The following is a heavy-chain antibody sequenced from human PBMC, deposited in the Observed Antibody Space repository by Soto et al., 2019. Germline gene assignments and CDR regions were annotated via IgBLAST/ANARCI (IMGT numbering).Heavy chain of an antibody. CDR3: ARSSGRRHVFTFDYGLDV. D-gene: IGHD3-16*01. J-gene: IGHJ6*02. CDR2: SSSSGGYT. Sequence: QVQLVESGGGLVEPGGSLRLSCAASGFSVGDNYMTWIRQAPGKGLEWLSYSSSSGGYTNYADSVKGRFTISRDNAKNSLYLQMESLRAEDTAVYFCARSSGRRHVFTFDYGLDVWGQGTTVTVSS. V-gene: IGHV3-11*06. CDR1: GFSVGDNY.